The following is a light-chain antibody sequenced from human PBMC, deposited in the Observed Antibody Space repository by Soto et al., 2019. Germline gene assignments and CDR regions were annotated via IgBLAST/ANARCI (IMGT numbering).Light chain of an antibody. V-gene: IGKV3-11*01. CDR2: DAS. J-gene: IGKJ4*01. Sequence: EIVLTQSPATLSLSPGDGATLSCRASQSVNSYLAWYQQKPGQAPRLLIYDASNRATGIPARFSGSGSGTDFTLTISSLEPEDFAVYYCQQRSNWPSTFGGGTKVEIK. CDR1: QSVNSY. CDR3: QQRSNWPST.